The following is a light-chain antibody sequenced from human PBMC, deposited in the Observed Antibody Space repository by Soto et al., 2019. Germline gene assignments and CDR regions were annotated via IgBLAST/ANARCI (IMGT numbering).Light chain of an antibody. J-gene: IGKJ5*01. CDR2: GAS. CDR3: QQYGYSPIT. V-gene: IGKV3-20*01. CDR1: QSVSSSY. Sequence: EIVLTHSPGTLSLSPWERATLSCRVSQSVSSSYLAWYRQKPGQAPRLLIDGASTRATGIPDRFSGSGSGTGFTLTISRLEPEDFVVYYCQQYGYSPITFGQGTRLEIK.